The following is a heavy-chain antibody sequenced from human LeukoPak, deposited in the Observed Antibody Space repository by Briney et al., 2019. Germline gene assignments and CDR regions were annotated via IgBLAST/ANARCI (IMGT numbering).Heavy chain of an antibody. Sequence: SETLSLTCAVYGGSFSGYYWSWVRQPPGKGLEGIGEINHSGSTNYNPSLKRRGTISVETCKNHFSLKLSSVTAADTAVYYCARGIAAAGTPRPNWFDPWGQGTLVTVSS. J-gene: IGHJ5*02. CDR1: GGSFSGYY. V-gene: IGHV4-34*01. CDR3: ARGIAAAGTPRPNWFDP. D-gene: IGHD6-13*01. CDR2: INHSGST.